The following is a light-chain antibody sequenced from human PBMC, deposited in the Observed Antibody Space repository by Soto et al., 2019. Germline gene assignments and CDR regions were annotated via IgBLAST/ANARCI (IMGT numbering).Light chain of an antibody. CDR2: GAS. V-gene: IGKV3-20*01. J-gene: IGKJ2*01. CDR1: QSVSSTH. Sequence: DTVLTQSPGTLSLSPGERATLSCRASQSVSSTHLAWYQHKPGQAPRLLIYGASSRETGIPDTFSGSGSGTEFTLTISRLEPEDFAVDYCEQYDSSPYTFGQGTKLETK. CDR3: EQYDSSPYT.